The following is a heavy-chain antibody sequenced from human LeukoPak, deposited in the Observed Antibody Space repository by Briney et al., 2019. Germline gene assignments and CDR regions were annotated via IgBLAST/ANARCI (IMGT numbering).Heavy chain of an antibody. CDR2: IRYDGSNK. D-gene: IGHD3-10*01. CDR3: AKVDYYGSGTHPDY. Sequence: GGSLRLSCAASGSTFSSYGMHWVRQAPGKGLEWVAFIRYDGSNKYYADSVKGRFTISRDNSKNTLYLQMNSLRAEDTAVYYCAKVDYYGSGTHPDYWGQGTLVTVSS. J-gene: IGHJ4*02. V-gene: IGHV3-30*02. CDR1: GSTFSSYG.